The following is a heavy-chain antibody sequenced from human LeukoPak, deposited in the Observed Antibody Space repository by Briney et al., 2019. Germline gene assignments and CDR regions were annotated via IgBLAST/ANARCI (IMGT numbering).Heavy chain of an antibody. CDR2: VNHSGST. D-gene: IGHD1-26*01. V-gene: IGHV4-34*01. Sequence: PSETLSLTCAVYGGSFSDYYWSWIRQPPGKGLEWIGDVNHSGSTNYNPSLKSRVTISVDTSKNQFSLNLSSVTAADTAVYYCARDLVVGAPGYWGQGTLVTVSS. CDR1: GGSFSDYY. CDR3: ARDLVVGAPGY. J-gene: IGHJ4*02.